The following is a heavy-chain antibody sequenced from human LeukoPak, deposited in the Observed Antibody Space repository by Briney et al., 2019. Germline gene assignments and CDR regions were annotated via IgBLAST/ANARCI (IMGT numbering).Heavy chain of an antibody. J-gene: IGHJ6*02. Sequence: ASVKVSCKASGYTFTSSYDINWVRQAPGQGLEWMGWMNPYSGITGYPQKFQGRVTMTRDTSISTAYMELSSPTSEDTAVYFCARENLNRGSSWGYDYFGMDVWGQGTTVTVSS. CDR2: MNPYSGIT. CDR3: ARENLNRGSSWGYDYFGMDV. D-gene: IGHD6-13*01. V-gene: IGHV1-8*01. CDR1: GYTFTSSYD.